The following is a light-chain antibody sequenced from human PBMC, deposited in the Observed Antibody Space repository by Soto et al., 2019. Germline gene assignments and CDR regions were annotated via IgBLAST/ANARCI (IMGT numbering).Light chain of an antibody. Sequence: QSVLTQPRSVSGSPGQSVTISCTGTSSDVGGYNYVTWYQQYLGKAPKLMIYDVNKRPSGVPDRFSGSKSGNTASLTISGLQAEDEADYYCCSYAGSYTPAHIFGSGTKVTVL. CDR3: CSYAGSYTPAHI. CDR2: DVN. V-gene: IGLV2-11*01. CDR1: SSDVGGYNY. J-gene: IGLJ1*01.